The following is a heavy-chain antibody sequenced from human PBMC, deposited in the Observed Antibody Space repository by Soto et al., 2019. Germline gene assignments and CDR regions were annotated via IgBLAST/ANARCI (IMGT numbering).Heavy chain of an antibody. J-gene: IGHJ5*01. CDR2: TYHSGNP. CDR1: GDTISTCGYT. CDR3: ARGSYDILTGYTTPLGFDS. Sequence: SETLSLTCDVSGDTISTCGYTWAWIRQPPGKALEWIGHTYHSGNPYYNPSLKSRVIISVDRSKNQFSLKVRSVTAADTAVYYCARGSYDILTGYTTPLGFDSWGQGTLVTVSS. D-gene: IGHD3-9*01. V-gene: IGHV4-30-2*01.